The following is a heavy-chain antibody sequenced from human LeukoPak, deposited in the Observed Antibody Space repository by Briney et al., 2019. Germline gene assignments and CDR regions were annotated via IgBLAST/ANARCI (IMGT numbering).Heavy chain of an antibody. D-gene: IGHD6-13*01. J-gene: IGHJ5*02. V-gene: IGHV4-4*07. CDR3: ARGKAALRTSWFDP. CDR2: IYTSGST. Sequence: SETLSLTCTVSGGSISSYYWSWIRQPAGKGLEWIRRIYTSGSTNYNPSLKSRVTMSVDTSKNQFSLKLSSVTAADTAVYYCARGKAALRTSWFDPWGQGTLVTVSS. CDR1: GGSISSYY.